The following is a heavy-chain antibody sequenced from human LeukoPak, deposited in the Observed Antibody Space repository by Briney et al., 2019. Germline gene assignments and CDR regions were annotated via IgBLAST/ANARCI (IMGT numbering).Heavy chain of an antibody. Sequence: SETLSLTCAVYGGSFSGYYWSWIRQPPGKGLEWIGEINHSGSTNYNPSLKSRVTISVDTSKNQFSLKLSSVTAADTAVYYCARSLRIPNWFDPWGQGTLVTVSP. CDR3: ARSLRIPNWFDP. V-gene: IGHV4-34*01. D-gene: IGHD5-12*01. CDR1: GGSFSGYY. CDR2: INHSGST. J-gene: IGHJ5*02.